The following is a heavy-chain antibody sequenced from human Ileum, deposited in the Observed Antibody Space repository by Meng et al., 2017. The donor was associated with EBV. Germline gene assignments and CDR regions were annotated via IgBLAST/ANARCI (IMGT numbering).Heavy chain of an antibody. CDR1: GVSISSGYFH. J-gene: IGHJ4*02. Sequence: QAQLQGSGPGLVNPSPPLSLTCAVSGVSISSGYFHWSWIRQPPGKGLEWIGHSGSTSYNPSLRSRVTISVDTSKNQFSLKVDSATAGDTAVYYCVSYAVGAGGIGYWGQGILVTVSS. V-gene: IGHV4-30-4*01. D-gene: IGHD1-26*01. CDR3: VSYAVGAGGIGY. CDR2: HSGST.